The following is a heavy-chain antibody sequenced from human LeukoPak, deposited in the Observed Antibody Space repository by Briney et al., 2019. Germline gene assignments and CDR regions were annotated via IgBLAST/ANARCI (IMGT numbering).Heavy chain of an antibody. CDR1: GYIFTSYW. Sequence: GGALQISCKGSGYIFTSYWIGWVRQLPGKGLEGMGIIYPGDSDTRYSPSFQGQVTISADKSISTAYLQWSSLKASDTAMYYCARQIAAAGTNYYYYMDVWGKGTTVTVSS. CDR3: ARQIAAAGTNYYYYMDV. D-gene: IGHD6-13*01. CDR2: IYPGDSDT. V-gene: IGHV5-51*01. J-gene: IGHJ6*03.